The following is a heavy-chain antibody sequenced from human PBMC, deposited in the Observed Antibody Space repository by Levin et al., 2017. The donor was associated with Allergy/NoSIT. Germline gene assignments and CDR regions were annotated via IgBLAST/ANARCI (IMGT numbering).Heavy chain of an antibody. CDR3: AREGRELSDAFDI. J-gene: IGHJ3*02. CDR2: INPNSGGT. V-gene: IGHV1-2*04. Sequence: GESLKISCKASGYTFTGYYMHWVRQAPGQGLEWMGWINPNSGGTNYAQKFQGWVTMTRDTSISTAYMELSRLRSDDTAVYYCAREGRELSDAFDIWGQGTMVTVSS. D-gene: IGHD1-26*01. CDR1: GYTFTGYY.